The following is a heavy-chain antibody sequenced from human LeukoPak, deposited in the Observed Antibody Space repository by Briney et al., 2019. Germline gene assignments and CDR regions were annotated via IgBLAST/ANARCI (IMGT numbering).Heavy chain of an antibody. Sequence: GGSLRLSCAASGFTFSHYGMHWVRQAPGKGLEWVAFIRYDGSNKSYADSVKGRFTISRDNSKNTLYLQMNSLRAEDTAVYYCAKDYRQRDXTFDXWXXXTMVTVS. D-gene: IGHD3-16*02. CDR3: AKDYRQRDXTFDX. J-gene: IGHJ3*01. V-gene: IGHV3-30*02. CDR1: GFTFSHYG. CDR2: IRYDGSNK.